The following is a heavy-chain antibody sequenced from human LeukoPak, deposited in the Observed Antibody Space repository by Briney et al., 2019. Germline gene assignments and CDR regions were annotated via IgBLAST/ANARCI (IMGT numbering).Heavy chain of an antibody. CDR3: ARHGRYSSLGNYYYYMDV. J-gene: IGHJ6*03. V-gene: IGHV5-51*01. D-gene: IGHD6-13*01. Sequence: GESLKISCKGSGYSFTSYWIGWVRQMLGKGLEWMGIIYPGDSDTRYSPSFQGQVTISADKSISTAYLQWSSLKASDTAMYYCARHGRYSSLGNYYYYMDVWGKGTTVTVSS. CDR1: GYSFTSYW. CDR2: IYPGDSDT.